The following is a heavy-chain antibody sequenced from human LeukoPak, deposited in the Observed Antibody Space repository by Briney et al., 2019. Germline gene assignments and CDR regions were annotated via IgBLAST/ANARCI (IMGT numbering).Heavy chain of an antibody. CDR1: GGSFSGYY. J-gene: IGHJ4*02. CDR3: ARRSYNILTGYSKYDY. V-gene: IGHV4-34*01. Sequence: SETLSLTCAVYGGSFSGYYWSWIRQPPGKGLEWIGEINHSGSTNYNPSLKSRVTISVDTSKNQFSLKLSSVTAADTAVYYCARRSYNILTGYSKYDYWGQGTLVTVSS. CDR2: INHSGST. D-gene: IGHD3-9*01.